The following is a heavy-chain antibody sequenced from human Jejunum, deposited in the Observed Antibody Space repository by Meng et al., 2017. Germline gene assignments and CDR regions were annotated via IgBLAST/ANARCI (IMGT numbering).Heavy chain of an antibody. CDR1: GFTFSDFY. J-gene: IGHJ4*02. V-gene: IGHV1-2*07. CDR3: VRDVTRGGY. Sequence: ASVKVSCKASGFTFSDFYIHWVRQAPGQGLEWMGGINSKNGATDNLHKFQGRVTMTRDTSISTAYMELTRLQSDDTAVYYCVRDVTRGGYWGQGTLVTVSS. CDR2: INSKNGAT. D-gene: IGHD2-2*01.